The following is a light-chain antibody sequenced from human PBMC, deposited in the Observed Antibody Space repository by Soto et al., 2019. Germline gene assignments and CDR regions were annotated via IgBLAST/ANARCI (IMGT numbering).Light chain of an antibody. CDR2: GAS. J-gene: IGKJ3*01. Sequence: VLTQSPDTLSLSPGEIATLSCRASERISSNFLAWYQQRPGQAPRLLIYGASTRASGIPDRFSGSGSGTDFALTISRLEPEDFAVFYCQQYGTSPFTLGPGTTVEIK. CDR1: ERISSNF. V-gene: IGKV3-20*01. CDR3: QQYGTSPFT.